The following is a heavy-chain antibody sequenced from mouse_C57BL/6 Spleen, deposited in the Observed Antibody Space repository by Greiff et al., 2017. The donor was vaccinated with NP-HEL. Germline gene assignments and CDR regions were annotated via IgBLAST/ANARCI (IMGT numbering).Heavy chain of an antibody. CDR1: GFTFSDAW. V-gene: IGHV6-6*01. D-gene: IGHD1-1*01. Sequence: EVQLVESGGGLVQPGGSMKLSCAASGFTFSDAWMDWVRQSPEKGLEWVAEIRNKANNHATYYAESVKGRFTISRDDSKSSVYLQMNSLRAEDTGIYYCTRYGSSYDWYFDVWGTGTTVTVSS. J-gene: IGHJ1*03. CDR3: TRYGSSYDWYFDV. CDR2: IRNKANNHAT.